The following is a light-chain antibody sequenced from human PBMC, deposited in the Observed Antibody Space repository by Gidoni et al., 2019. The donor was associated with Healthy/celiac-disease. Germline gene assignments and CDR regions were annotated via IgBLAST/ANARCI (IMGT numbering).Light chain of an antibody. V-gene: IGKV4-1*01. Sequence: DIVMTQSPDSLAVSLGERATINCKSSQSVLYSSNNNNYLAWYQQKPGQPPKLLIYWASTRESGVPDRFSGSGSGTDFTLTISSLQAEDVAVYYCQQYYSTLTFXQXTKVXIK. CDR1: QSVLYSSNNNNY. CDR2: WAS. J-gene: IGKJ1*01. CDR3: QQYYSTLT.